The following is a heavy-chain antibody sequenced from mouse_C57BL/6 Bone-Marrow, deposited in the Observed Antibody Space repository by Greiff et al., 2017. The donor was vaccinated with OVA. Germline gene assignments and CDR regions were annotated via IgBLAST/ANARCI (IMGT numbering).Heavy chain of an antibody. V-gene: IGHV1-69*01. CDR2: IDPSDSYT. CDR3: AKGATMVTDY. D-gene: IGHD2-2*01. Sequence: QVQLQQPGAELVMPGASVKLSCKASGYTFTSYWMHWVKQRPGQGLEWIGEIDPSDSYTNYNQKFKGKSTLTVDKSSSTAYMQLSSLTSEDSAVYYCAKGATMVTDYWGQGTTLTVSS. J-gene: IGHJ2*01. CDR1: GYTFTSYW.